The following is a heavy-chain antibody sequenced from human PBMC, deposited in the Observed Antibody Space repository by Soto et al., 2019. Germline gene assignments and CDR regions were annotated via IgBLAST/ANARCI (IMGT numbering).Heavy chain of an antibody. D-gene: IGHD3-22*01. Sequence: SETLSLTCTVSGGSISSSSYYWGWIRQPPGKGLEWIGSIYYSGSTYYNPSLKSRVTISVDTSKNQFSLKLSSVTAADTAVYYCARHGEDSSGYYYYYFDYWGQGTLVTVSS. V-gene: IGHV4-39*01. J-gene: IGHJ4*02. CDR3: ARHGEDSSGYYYYYFDY. CDR1: GGSISSSSYY. CDR2: IYYSGST.